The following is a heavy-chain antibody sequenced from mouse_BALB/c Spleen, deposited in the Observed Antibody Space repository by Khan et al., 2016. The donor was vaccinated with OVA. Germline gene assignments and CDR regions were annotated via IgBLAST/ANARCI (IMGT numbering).Heavy chain of an antibody. CDR3: TRGGAVVPYWYFDV. J-gene: IGHJ1*01. CDR1: GYSITSGYR. V-gene: IGHV3-6*02. Sequence: EVQLQESGPGLVKPSQSLSLTCSVTGYSITSGYRWNWIRQFPGNKLVWMGYISYDGSNNYNPSLKNRISITRDTSKNQFFLKLNSVTTEDTYTYYCTRGGAVVPYWYFDVWGAGTTVTVSS. D-gene: IGHD1-1*01. CDR2: ISYDGSN.